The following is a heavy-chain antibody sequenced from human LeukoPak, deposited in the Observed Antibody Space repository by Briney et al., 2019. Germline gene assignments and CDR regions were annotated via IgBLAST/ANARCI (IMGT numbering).Heavy chain of an antibody. J-gene: IGHJ4*02. CDR1: GFTFSNYG. Sequence: GGSLRLSRAASGFTFSNYGMHWVRQGPGKGLEWVAVIGYDGSNQYYADSVKGRFTISRDNSRNTVYLQMNSLRAEDTAMYYCAKEYSSGYSDYWGQGTLVTVSS. CDR3: AKEYSSGYSDY. V-gene: IGHV3-30*18. CDR2: IGYDGSNQ. D-gene: IGHD6-19*01.